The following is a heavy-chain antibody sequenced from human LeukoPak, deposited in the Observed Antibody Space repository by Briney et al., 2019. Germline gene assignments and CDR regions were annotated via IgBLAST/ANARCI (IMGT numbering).Heavy chain of an antibody. CDR2: ISSSGSTI. V-gene: IGHV3-11*01. CDR1: RCTFSDYY. Sequence: GGSLRLSCAASRCTFSDYYMSWISQAPGKGLEWVSYISSSGSTIYYADSVKGRFTISRDNAKNSLYLQMNSLRAEDTAVYYCASVDTAMVGDYWGQGTLFTVSS. D-gene: IGHD5-18*01. CDR3: ASVDTAMVGDY. J-gene: IGHJ4*02.